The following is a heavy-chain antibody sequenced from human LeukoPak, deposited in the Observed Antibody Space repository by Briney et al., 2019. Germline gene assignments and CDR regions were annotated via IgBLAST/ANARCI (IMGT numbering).Heavy chain of an antibody. D-gene: IGHD6-19*01. V-gene: IGHV1-69*04. CDR1: GGTFSSYA. CDR3: ARVGWGSFSEIDY. J-gene: IGHJ4*02. CDR2: IIPILGIA. Sequence: SVKVSCKASGGTFSSYAISWVRQAPGQGLEWMGRIIPILGIANYAQKFQGRVTITADKSTSTAYMELSSLRSEDTAVYYCARVGWGSFSEIDYWGQGTLVTVSS.